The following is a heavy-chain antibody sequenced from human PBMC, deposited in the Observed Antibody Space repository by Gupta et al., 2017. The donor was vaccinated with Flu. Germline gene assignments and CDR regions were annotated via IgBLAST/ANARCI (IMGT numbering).Heavy chain of an antibody. D-gene: IGHD2-15*01. Sequence: TGVFRDLVRQAPGQGLEWLGQINPNNGNTRYAQRFQGRVTMTTDTSINTAYMELSGLTTDDTALYFCARESLGGWWPEDWGQGTLVTVSS. V-gene: IGHV1-2*06. CDR1: TGVF. J-gene: IGHJ4*02. CDR2: INPNNGNT. CDR3: ARESLGGWWPED.